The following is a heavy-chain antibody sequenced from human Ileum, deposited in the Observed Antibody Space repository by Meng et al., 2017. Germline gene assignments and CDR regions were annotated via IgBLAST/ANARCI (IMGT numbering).Heavy chain of an antibody. V-gene: IGHV4-4*02. CDR2: IFQSGST. Sequence: QVKLQEAGPGLVKPSGTLSLTGAVSGVSISSAIWWGWVRQPPGKGLEWIGEIFQSGSTNYNPSLKSRVSISVDKSKNHLSLSLSSVTAADTAVYYCAKAAAYNLDIWGQGALVTVSS. J-gene: IGHJ4*02. CDR1: GVSISSAIW. D-gene: IGHD1-14*01. CDR3: AKAAAYNLDI.